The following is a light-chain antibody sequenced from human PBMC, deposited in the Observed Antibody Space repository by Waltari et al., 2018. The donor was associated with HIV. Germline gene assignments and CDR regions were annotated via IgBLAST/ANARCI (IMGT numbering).Light chain of an antibody. J-gene: IGLJ2*01. CDR2: ENN. CDR1: TSTIGDNF. V-gene: IGLV1-51*02. CDR3: GTWDHTLHTGTVV. Sequence: QSVLTQPPSVSSIPGQKITISCSGGTSTIGDNFVSWYRQLPTAAPKLLVNENNKRPSGSPDRFSGSKSGTVATLVITGLQPGDEAEYYCGTWDHTLHTGTVVFGGGTKLTVL.